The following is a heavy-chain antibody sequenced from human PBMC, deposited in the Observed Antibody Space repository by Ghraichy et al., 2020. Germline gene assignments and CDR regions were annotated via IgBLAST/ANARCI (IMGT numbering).Heavy chain of an antibody. CDR2: IKEDGSKK. CDR1: GFTFRSYW. D-gene: IGHD1-7*01. J-gene: IGHJ4*02. Sequence: GGSLRLFCEASGFTFRSYWMSWVRQAPGKGLEWVANIKEDGSKKYYVGSVEGRFTVSRDNAKNSLYLQMNSLRVEDTAVYYCARAGITGTEAPRPVDYWGQGTLVTVSS. V-gene: IGHV3-7*01. CDR3: ARAGITGTEAPRPVDY.